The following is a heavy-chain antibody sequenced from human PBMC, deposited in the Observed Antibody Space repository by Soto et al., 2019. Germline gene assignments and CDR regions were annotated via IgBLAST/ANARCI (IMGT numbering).Heavy chain of an antibody. CDR3: ARTQGQWRSFDL. J-gene: IGHJ2*01. D-gene: IGHD2-8*01. CDR1: GGSIICDY. V-gene: IGHV4-59*01. CDR2: IYYSGST. Sequence: SETLSLTCTVSGGSIICDYWSWIRQPPGKGLEWIGYIYYSGSTNYNPSLKSRVTISVDTSKNQFSLELNSVTAADTAVYYCARTQGQWRSFDLWGRGTLVTVSS.